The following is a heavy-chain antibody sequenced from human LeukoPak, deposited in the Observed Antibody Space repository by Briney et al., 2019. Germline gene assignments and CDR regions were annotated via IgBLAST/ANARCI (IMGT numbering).Heavy chain of an antibody. CDR3: ARQARGYCSGGSCYKGLDY. CDR1: GGALSSYL. V-gene: IGHV4-4*07. D-gene: IGHD2-15*01. CDR2: IYTSGST. Sequence: SETLSLTRTVSGGALSSYLWSWLRQPAGKGLEWIGRIYTSGSTNYNPSLKSRVTISVDTSKNQFSLKLSSVTAADTAVYYGARQARGYCSGGSCYKGLDYWGQGTLVTVSS. J-gene: IGHJ4*02.